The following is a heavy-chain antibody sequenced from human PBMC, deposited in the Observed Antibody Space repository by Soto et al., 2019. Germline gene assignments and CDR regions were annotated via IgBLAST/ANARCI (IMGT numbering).Heavy chain of an antibody. CDR1: GGTFSSYA. CDR3: ARDPGSGTDYYFQH. V-gene: IGHV1-69*01. CDR2: IIPIFGTA. Sequence: QVQLVQSGAEVKKPGSSVKVSCKASGGTFSSYAISWVRQAPGQGLEWMGGIIPIFGTANYAQKFQGRVTITADESTSTAYMELSSRRSEDTAVYYCARDPGSGTDYYFQHWGQGTLVTVSS. J-gene: IGHJ1*01. D-gene: IGHD2-15*01.